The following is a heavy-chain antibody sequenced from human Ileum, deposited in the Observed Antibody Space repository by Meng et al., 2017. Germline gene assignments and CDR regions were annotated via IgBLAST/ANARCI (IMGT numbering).Heavy chain of an antibody. CDR1: GDSIRYSSYY. V-gene: IGHV4-39*01. J-gene: IGHJ4*02. CDR3: ARPAVTTALGGFDY. D-gene: IGHD3-16*01. CDR2: IYYNGNT. Sequence: QRQLQESGPGLVKPSETLSLTCAVSGDSIRYSSYYWGWVRQPPGQGLEWIGSIYYNGNTYYSPSLKSRASISVDTSKNQFSLKLSSVTAADTAVYYCARPAVTTALGGFDYWGQGTLVTVSS.